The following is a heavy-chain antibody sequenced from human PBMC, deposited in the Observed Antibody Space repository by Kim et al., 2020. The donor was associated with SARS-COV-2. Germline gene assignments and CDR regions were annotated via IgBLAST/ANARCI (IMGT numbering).Heavy chain of an antibody. V-gene: IGHV5-10-1*01. Sequence: GESLKISCKGSGYSFTSYWISWVRQMPGKGLEWMGRIDPSDSYTNYSPSFQGHVTISADKSISTAYLQWSSLKASDTAMYYCARSLVVPAAFYGMDVWGQGTTVTVSS. D-gene: IGHD2-2*01. CDR3: ARSLVVPAAFYGMDV. CDR2: IDPSDSYT. CDR1: GYSFTSYW. J-gene: IGHJ6*02.